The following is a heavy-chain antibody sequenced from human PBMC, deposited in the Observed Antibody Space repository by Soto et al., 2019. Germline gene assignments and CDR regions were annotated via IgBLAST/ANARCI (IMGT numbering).Heavy chain of an antibody. CDR2: INTDGSVA. D-gene: IGHD2-21*01. J-gene: IGHJ4*02. CDR3: VRDMQLWRLDS. Sequence: EVHLVESGGGLVQTGGCLRLSCAPSGLTLRSYWMHWFRKAPGKGLVLVSRINTDGSVAIYVDSVKGRFTISRDNANHTLYLHMNSLRAEDTAVYYCVRDMQLWRLDSWCQGTLVTFSS. CDR1: GLTLRSYW. V-gene: IGHV3-74*01.